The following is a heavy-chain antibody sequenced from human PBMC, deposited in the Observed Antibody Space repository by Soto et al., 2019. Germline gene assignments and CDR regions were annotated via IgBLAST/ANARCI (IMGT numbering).Heavy chain of an antibody. D-gene: IGHD5-12*01. J-gene: IGHJ4*02. V-gene: IGHV4-34*01. CDR3: ARGRWLRSAFDY. CDR2: INHSGST. Sequence: QAQLQQWGAGLLKPSETLSLTCAVYGGSFSGYYWSWIRQPPGKGLEWIGEINHSGSTNYNPSLKRRVNISVDTSKNQFSLKLSSVTAADTAVYYCARGRWLRSAFDYWGPGTLVTVSS. CDR1: GGSFSGYY.